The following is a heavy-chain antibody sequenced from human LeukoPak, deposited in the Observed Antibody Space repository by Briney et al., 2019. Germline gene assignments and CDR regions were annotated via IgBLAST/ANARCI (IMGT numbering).Heavy chain of an antibody. V-gene: IGHV3-48*03. J-gene: IGHJ4*02. CDR1: GFTFRSYE. D-gene: IGHD3-22*01. CDR3: PRVFSYYTYSFDY. CDR2: ISSTGSAI. Sequence: GGSLRLFCAGFGFTFRSYEMNWVRQARGKALEWISYISSTGSAIYYADSVKGRFTISRDNAKNSLYLQMNSLRAEDTAVYYCPRVFSYYTYSFDYWGQGTLVTVSS.